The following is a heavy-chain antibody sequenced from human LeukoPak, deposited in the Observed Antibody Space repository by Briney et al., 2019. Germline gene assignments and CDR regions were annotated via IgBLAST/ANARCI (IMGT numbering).Heavy chain of an antibody. J-gene: IGHJ3*02. D-gene: IGHD6-6*01. V-gene: IGHV3-30-3*01. CDR1: GFTFTTYA. CDR2: ISDDGSNK. CDR3: ARGSSSSSWGGGAFDI. Sequence: PGGSLRLSCAASGFTFTTYALHWVRQAPGKGLEWVAVISDDGSNKYYAGSVKGRFTISRDSSKKTVYLQMNNLRDEDTAVYYCARGSSSSSWGGGAFDIWGQGTMVTVSS.